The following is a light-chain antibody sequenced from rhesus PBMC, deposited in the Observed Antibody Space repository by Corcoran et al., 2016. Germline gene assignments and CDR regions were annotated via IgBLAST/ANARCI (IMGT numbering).Light chain of an antibody. CDR1: QGISDY. CDR2: AAS. V-gene: IGKV1-36*02. Sequence: DIQMTQSPSSLSASVGDRVTITCRASQGISDYLSWYQQKPGKAPKRLIYAASSLESGVPSRFSGSESGTAFTLTISSLQPEDFAAYYCLQGYSTPYSVGQGTKVEIK. J-gene: IGKJ2*01. CDR3: LQGYSTPYS.